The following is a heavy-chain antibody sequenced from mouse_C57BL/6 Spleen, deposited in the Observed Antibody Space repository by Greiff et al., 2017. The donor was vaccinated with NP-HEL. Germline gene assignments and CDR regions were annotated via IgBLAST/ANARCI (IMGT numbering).Heavy chain of an antibody. V-gene: IGHV5-6*01. J-gene: IGHJ4*01. CDR2: ISSGGSYT. CDR1: GFTFSSYG. Sequence: EVQLVESGGDLVKPGGSLKLSCAASGFTFSSYGMSWVRQTPDKRLEWVATISSGGSYTYYPDSVKGRFTISRDNAKNTLYLQMSSLKSEDTAMYYCARQTPKGDYAMDYWGQGTSVTVSS. CDR3: ARQTPKGDYAMDY.